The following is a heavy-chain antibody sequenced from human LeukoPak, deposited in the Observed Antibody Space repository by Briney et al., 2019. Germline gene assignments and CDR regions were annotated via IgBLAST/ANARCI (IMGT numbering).Heavy chain of an antibody. CDR2: IRYDGSNK. CDR3: ARRAGGYSHPYDY. D-gene: IGHD4-23*01. CDR1: GFTLNNYG. Sequence: GGSLRLSCAASGFTLNNYGMHWVRQAPGKGLEWVAFIRYDGSNKYYADSVKGRFTISRDNSKKTLYLQMNSLRAEDTAVYYCARRAGGYSHPYDYWGQGTLVTVSS. V-gene: IGHV3-30*02. J-gene: IGHJ4*02.